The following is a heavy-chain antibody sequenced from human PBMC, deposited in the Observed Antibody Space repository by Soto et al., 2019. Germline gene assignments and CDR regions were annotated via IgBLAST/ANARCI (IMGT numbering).Heavy chain of an antibody. CDR3: AKGTYYYYYMDV. CDR2: ISYDGSNK. Sequence: GSLRLSCAASGFTFSSYGMHWVRQAPGKGLEWVAVISYDGSNKYYADSVKGRFTISRDNSKNTLYLQMNSLRAEDTAVYYCAKGTYYYYYMDVWGKGTTVTVSS. J-gene: IGHJ6*03. V-gene: IGHV3-30*18. CDR1: GFTFSSYG.